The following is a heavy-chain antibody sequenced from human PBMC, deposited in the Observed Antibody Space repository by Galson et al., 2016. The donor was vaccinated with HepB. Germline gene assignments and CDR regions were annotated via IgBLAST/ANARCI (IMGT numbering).Heavy chain of an antibody. D-gene: IGHD3-10*01. V-gene: IGHV4-34*01. CDR1: GGSFSGYY. J-gene: IGHJ5*02. CDR2: IKHSGST. Sequence: ETLSLTCAVYGGSFSGYYWSWIRQPPGKGLEWIGEIKHSGSTNYNPSLKSRVTISVDTSKNQFSLKLSSVTAADTAVYYCARGRTRLLWFGSSRGFDPWGQGTLVTVSS. CDR3: ARGRTRLLWFGSSRGFDP.